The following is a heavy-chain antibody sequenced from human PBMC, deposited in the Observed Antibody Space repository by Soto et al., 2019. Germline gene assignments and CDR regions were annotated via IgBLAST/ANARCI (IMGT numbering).Heavy chain of an antibody. J-gene: IGHJ4*02. CDR1: GFTFSSYA. CDR3: AKLPGDSWGYFDY. Sequence: EVQLLESGGGLVQPGGSLRLSCAASGFTFSSYAMSWVRQAPGKGLQWVSAITSSGVIIYYADSVKGRFTISRDNSKNTLCLQMNSPGAEDTAAYFCAKLPGDSWGYFDYWGQGTLVTVSS. CDR2: ITSSGVII. D-gene: IGHD2-21*02. V-gene: IGHV3-23*01.